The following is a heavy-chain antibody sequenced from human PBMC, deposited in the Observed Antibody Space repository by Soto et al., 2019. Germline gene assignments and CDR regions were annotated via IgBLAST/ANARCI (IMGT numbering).Heavy chain of an antibody. CDR3: AREGGDYVEGLNERSNWFDP. D-gene: IGHD4-17*01. CDR1: GGTFSSYA. CDR2: IIPIFGTA. V-gene: IGHV1-69*13. Sequence: SVKVSCKASGGTFSSYAISWVRQAPGQGLEWMGGIIPIFGTANYAQKFQGRVTITADESTSTAYMELSSLRSEDTAVYYCAREGGDYVEGLNERSNWFDPWGQGTLVTVSS. J-gene: IGHJ5*02.